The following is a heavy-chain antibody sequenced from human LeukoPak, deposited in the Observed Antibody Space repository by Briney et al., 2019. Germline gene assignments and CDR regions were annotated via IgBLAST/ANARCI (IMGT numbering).Heavy chain of an antibody. CDR2: ISAHSGNT. V-gene: IGHV1-18*01. D-gene: IGHD6-13*01. CDR1: GYTFTNYG. CDR3: ARESSSWYRGAFDI. J-gene: IGHJ3*02. Sequence: ASVKVSCKASGYTFTNYGITWVRQAPGQGLEWMGWISAHSGNTNYAQKLQGRVTMTTDTSTSTAYMELRSLRSDDTAVYYCARESSSWYRGAFDIWGQGTMVTVSS.